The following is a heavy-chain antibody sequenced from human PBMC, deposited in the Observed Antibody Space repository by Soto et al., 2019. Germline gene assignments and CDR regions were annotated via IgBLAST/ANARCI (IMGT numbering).Heavy chain of an antibody. D-gene: IGHD2-8*02. CDR2: INQDESDK. CDR3: ATHALFLSGPLDY. V-gene: IGHV3-7*02. Sequence: EVQLVDSGGGLVQPGGSLRLSCAASGFTFSRQWMTWVRQAPGKGLEWVASINQDESDKYYVDSVKGRFTISRDNAKSSLLLQINSLRAEDTAVYFCATHALFLSGPLDYWGQGTLVIVSS. CDR1: GFTFSRQW. J-gene: IGHJ4*02.